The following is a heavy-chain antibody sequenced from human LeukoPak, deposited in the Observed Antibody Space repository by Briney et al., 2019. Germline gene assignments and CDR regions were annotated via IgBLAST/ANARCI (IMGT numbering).Heavy chain of an antibody. J-gene: IGHJ4*02. Sequence: PSQTLSLTCTVSGGSISSGDYYWSWIRQPPGKGLEWIGYIYYSGSTYYNPSLKSRVTISVDTSKNQFSLKLSSVTAADTAVYYCARGPTYYYDSSGYSFDYWGQGTLVTVSS. CDR3: ARGPTYYYDSSGYSFDY. CDR2: IYYSGST. D-gene: IGHD3-22*01. CDR1: GGSISSGDYY. V-gene: IGHV4-30-4*01.